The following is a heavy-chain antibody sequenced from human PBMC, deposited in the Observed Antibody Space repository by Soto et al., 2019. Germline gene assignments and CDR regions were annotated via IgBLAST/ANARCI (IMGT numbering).Heavy chain of an antibody. CDR2: IYYSGST. J-gene: IGHJ3*02. V-gene: IGHV4-30-4*01. CDR1: GGSISSGDYY. D-gene: IGHD3-22*01. CDR3: ASPNYYDSSGYYWGAFDS. Sequence: QVQLQESGPGLVKPSQTLSLTCTVSGGSISSGDYYWSWIRQPPGKGLEWSGYIYYSGSTCYNPSLKSRVTISVDTSKNQFSLKLSSVTAADTAVYYCASPNYYDSSGYYWGAFDSWGQGTMVTVSS.